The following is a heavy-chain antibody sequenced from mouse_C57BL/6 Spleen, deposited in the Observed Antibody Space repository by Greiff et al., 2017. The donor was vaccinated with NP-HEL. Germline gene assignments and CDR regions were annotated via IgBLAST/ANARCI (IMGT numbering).Heavy chain of an antibody. CDR2: IDPETGGT. D-gene: IGHD2-4*01. Sequence: VKLMESGAELVRPGASVTLSCKASGYTFTDYEMHWVKQTPVHGLEWIGAIDPETGGTAYNQKFKGKAILTADKSSSTAYMELRSLTSEDSAVYYCTRDDYDGFAYWGQGTLVTVSA. CDR3: TRDDYDGFAY. J-gene: IGHJ3*01. V-gene: IGHV1-15*01. CDR1: GYTFTDYE.